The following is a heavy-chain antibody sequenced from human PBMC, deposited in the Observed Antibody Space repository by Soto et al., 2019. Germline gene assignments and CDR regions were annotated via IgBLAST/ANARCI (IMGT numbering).Heavy chain of an antibody. V-gene: IGHV4-39*07. D-gene: IGHD3-10*01. J-gene: IGHJ5*02. CDR3: ARVPNYYGSGSPPGFDP. CDR2: VFYSGST. CDR1: DGSISSSGRY. Sequence: SETLSLTCAVSDGSISSSGRYWAWLRRPPGMGLEWIGSVFYSGSTYYNPSLKSRITISIDTSRSQFSLKLSSVTAADTAVYYCARVPNYYGSGSPPGFDPWGQGTLVTGS.